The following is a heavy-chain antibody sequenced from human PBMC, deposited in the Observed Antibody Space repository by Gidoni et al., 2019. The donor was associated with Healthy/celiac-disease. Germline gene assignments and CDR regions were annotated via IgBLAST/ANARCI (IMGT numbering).Heavy chain of an antibody. CDR1: GFTLGSYW. CDR2: IRQDGSEK. Sequence: EVQLVESGGGLVQPGGSLGLSCAASGFTLGSYWMSGARQAPGKGLEWVANIRQDGSEKYYVDSVKGRFTISRDNAKNSLYLQMNSLRAEDTAVYYCARDGAVVVVAATHPYFDYGGQGTLVTVSS. J-gene: IGHJ4*02. CDR3: ARDGAVVVVAATHPYFDY. D-gene: IGHD2-15*01. V-gene: IGHV3-7*03.